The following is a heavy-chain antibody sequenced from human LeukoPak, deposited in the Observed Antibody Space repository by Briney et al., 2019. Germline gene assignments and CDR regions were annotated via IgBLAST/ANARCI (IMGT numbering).Heavy chain of an antibody. V-gene: IGHV4-39*07. CDR3: TRVKGYYDSSGYYKAHAFDI. CDR2: IYYSGST. J-gene: IGHJ3*02. Sequence: SETLSLTCTVSGGFITSRSYYWGGIRQPPRRGLWWIGAIYYSGSTYYNPSLKSGVTISVDTSTNQFSLKLSSVTAADTAVYYCTRVKGYYDSSGYYKAHAFDIWGQGTMVTVSS. CDR1: GGFITSRSYY. D-gene: IGHD3-22*01.